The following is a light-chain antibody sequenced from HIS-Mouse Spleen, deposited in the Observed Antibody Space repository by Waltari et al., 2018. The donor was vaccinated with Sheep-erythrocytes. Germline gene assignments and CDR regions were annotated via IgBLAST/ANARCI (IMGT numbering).Light chain of an antibody. CDR2: DVS. V-gene: IGLV2-11*01. Sequence: QSALTQPRSVSGSPGQSVTISCTGTSSDFGGYNYVSLYQHHPGKAPKLMIYDVSKRPSGVPDRFSGSKSGNTASLTISGLQAEDEADYYCCSYAGSYTFWVFGGGTRLTVL. J-gene: IGLJ3*02. CDR1: SSDFGGYNY. CDR3: CSYAGSYTFWV.